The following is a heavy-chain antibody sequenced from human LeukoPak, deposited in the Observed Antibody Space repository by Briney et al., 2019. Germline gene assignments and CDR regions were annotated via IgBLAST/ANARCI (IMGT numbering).Heavy chain of an antibody. Sequence: SETLSLTCTVSGGSISSSSYYWGWIRQPPGEGLEWIGSIYYSGSTYYNPSLKGRVTISVDTSKNQFSLKLSSVTAADTAVYYCARHRGGVLRFLEWLLYYFDYWGQGTLVTVSS. CDR3: ARHRGGVLRFLEWLLYYFDY. V-gene: IGHV4-39*01. D-gene: IGHD3-3*01. J-gene: IGHJ4*02. CDR1: GGSISSSSYY. CDR2: IYYSGST.